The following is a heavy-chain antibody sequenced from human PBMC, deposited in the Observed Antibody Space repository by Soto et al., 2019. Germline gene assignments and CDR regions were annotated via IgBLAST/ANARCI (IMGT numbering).Heavy chain of an antibody. CDR2: IYWDDVK. V-gene: IGHV2-5*02. CDR3: AHLPWKQLWPRAPVVY. CDR1: GFSLSTSGVG. J-gene: IGHJ4*02. D-gene: IGHD5-18*01. Sequence: SGPTLVNPTQTLTLTCTFSGFSLSTSGVGVGWVRQPPGKALEWLGIIYWDDVKRYRPSLKSRLTITKDTSKNQLVLTMTNMDPVDTATYYCAHLPWKQLWPRAPVVYWGQGTPVTVSS.